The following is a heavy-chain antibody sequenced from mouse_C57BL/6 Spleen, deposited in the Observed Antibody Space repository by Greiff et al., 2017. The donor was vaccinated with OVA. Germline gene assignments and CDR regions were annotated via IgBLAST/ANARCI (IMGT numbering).Heavy chain of an antibody. D-gene: IGHD1-1*01. J-gene: IGHJ4*01. V-gene: IGHV1-72*01. CDR3: ARGEGYYYGSSLYYYAMDY. Sequence: QVQLQQPGAELVKPGASVKLSCKASGYTFTSYWMHWVKQRPGRGLEWIGRIDPNSGGTKYNEKFKSKATLTVDKPSSTAYMQLSSLTSEDSAVYYCARGEGYYYGSSLYYYAMDYWGQGTSGTVSS. CDR1: GYTFTSYW. CDR2: IDPNSGGT.